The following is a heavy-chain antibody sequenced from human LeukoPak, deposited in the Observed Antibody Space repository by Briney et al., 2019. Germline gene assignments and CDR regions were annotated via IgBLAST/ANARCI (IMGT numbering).Heavy chain of an antibody. V-gene: IGHV4-34*01. CDR2: INHSGST. CDR1: GESFSGYY. Sequence: ASETLSLTCAVYGESFSGYYWSWIRQPPGKGLEWIGEINHSGSTNYNPSLKSRVTISVDTSKNQFSLKLSSVTAADTAVYYCARGGRWKFDPWGQGTLVTVSS. CDR3: ARGGRWKFDP. D-gene: IGHD1-1*01. J-gene: IGHJ5*02.